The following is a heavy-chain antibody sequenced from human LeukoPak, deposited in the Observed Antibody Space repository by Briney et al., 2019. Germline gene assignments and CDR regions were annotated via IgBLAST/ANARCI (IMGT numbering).Heavy chain of an antibody. V-gene: IGHV3-7*01. Sequence: PGRSLRLSCAASGFTFSSYWMSWVRQAPGKGLEWVANIKQDGSEKYYVDSVKGRFTISRDNAKNSLYLQMNSLRAEDTAVYYCATEDEDYYYYMDVWGKGTTVTVSS. CDR3: ATEDEDYYYYMDV. J-gene: IGHJ6*03. D-gene: IGHD2-15*01. CDR1: GFTFSSYW. CDR2: IKQDGSEK.